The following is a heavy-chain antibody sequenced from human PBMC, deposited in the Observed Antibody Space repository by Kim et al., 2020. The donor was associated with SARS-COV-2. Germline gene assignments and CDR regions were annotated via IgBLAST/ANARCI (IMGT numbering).Heavy chain of an antibody. D-gene: IGHD3-10*01. CDR3: ARDIRGMVRGGNWFDP. CDR1: GGTFSSYA. Sequence: SVKVSCKASGGTFSSYAISWVRQAPGQGLEWMGRIIPILGIANYAQKFQGRVTITADKSTSTAYMELSSLRSEDTAVYYCARDIRGMVRGGNWFDPWGQGTLVTVSS. V-gene: IGHV1-69*04. CDR2: IIPILGIA. J-gene: IGHJ5*02.